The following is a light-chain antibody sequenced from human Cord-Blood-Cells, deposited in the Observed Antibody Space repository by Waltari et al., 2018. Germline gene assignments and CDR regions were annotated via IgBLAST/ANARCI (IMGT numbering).Light chain of an antibody. Sequence: EIVLTQSPATLSLSPGERATLSCRASQSVSSYLAWYHQKPGPAPRLLIYDASNRATGIPARFSGSGSGTDFTLTISSLEPEDFAVYYCQQRSNWPPTFGPGTKVDIK. J-gene: IGKJ3*01. CDR2: DAS. V-gene: IGKV3-11*01. CDR3: QQRSNWPPT. CDR1: QSVSSY.